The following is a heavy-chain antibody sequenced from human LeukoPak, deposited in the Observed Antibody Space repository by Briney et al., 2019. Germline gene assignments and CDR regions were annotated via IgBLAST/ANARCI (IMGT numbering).Heavy chain of an antibody. CDR3: AIRSSAAYTDAFDI. Sequence: GASVKVSCKASGYTFTGHYMHWMRQAPGQGLEWMGWLHPNRGGIDYAQKFQGRVTMTTDASISTGYMELRSLRSDDTAVYYCAIRSSAAYTDAFDIWGQGTQVTVPS. V-gene: IGHV1-2*02. D-gene: IGHD6-6*01. CDR2: LHPNRGGI. CDR1: GYTFTGHY. J-gene: IGHJ3*02.